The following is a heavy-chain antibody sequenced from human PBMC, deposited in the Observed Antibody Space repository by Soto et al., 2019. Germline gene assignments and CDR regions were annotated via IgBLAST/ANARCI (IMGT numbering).Heavy chain of an antibody. Sequence: LSLTCTVSGGSISSYYWSWIRQPPGKGLEWIGYIYYSGSTNYNPSLKSRVTISVDTSKNQFSRKLSSVTAADTAVYYCATRYSGYDWGNYYYYGTDVWGQGTTVTVSS. CDR2: IYYSGST. CDR1: GGSISSYY. V-gene: IGHV4-59*01. CDR3: ATRYSGYDWGNYYYYGTDV. J-gene: IGHJ6*02. D-gene: IGHD5-12*01.